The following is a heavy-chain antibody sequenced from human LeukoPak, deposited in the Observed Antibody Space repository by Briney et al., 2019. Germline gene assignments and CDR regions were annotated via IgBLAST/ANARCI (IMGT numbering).Heavy chain of an antibody. CDR1: GYTFTGYY. V-gene: IGHV1-2*02. Sequence: GASVKVSCKASGYTFTGYYMHWVRQAPGQGLEWMGWINPNSGGTNYAQKFQGRVTMTRDTSISTAYMELSRLRSDDTAVYYCARVGYCDSSGYYWVPYWGQGTLVTVSS. J-gene: IGHJ4*02. D-gene: IGHD3-22*01. CDR3: ARVGYCDSSGYYWVPY. CDR2: INPNSGGT.